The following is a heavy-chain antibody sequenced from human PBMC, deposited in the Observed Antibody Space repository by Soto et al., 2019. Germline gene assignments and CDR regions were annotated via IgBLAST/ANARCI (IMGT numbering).Heavy chain of an antibody. J-gene: IGHJ4*02. Sequence: QVQLVQSGAEVKKPGASVKVSCKASGYTFTGYYMHWVRQAPGQGLEWMGWINPNSGGTNYAQKFQGWVTMTRDKSISTAYMELSRRRSDDTAVYYCARAHCGGDCYSGVDYWGQGTLVTVSS. D-gene: IGHD2-21*02. CDR1: GYTFTGYY. CDR3: ARAHCGGDCYSGVDY. V-gene: IGHV1-2*04. CDR2: INPNSGGT.